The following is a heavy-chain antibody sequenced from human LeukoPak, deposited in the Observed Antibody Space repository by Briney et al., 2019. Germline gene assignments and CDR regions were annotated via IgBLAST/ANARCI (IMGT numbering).Heavy chain of an antibody. CDR1: GYTFTSYY. D-gene: IGHD4-17*01. CDR3: AREVGDYGDGRAEYFQH. Sequence: ASVKVSCKASGYTFTSYYMHWVRQAPGQGLEWMGWINPNSGGTNYAQKFQGRVTMTRGTSISTAYMELSRLRSDDTAVYYCAREVGDYGDGRAEYFQHWGQGTLVTVSS. CDR2: INPNSGGT. V-gene: IGHV1-2*02. J-gene: IGHJ1*01.